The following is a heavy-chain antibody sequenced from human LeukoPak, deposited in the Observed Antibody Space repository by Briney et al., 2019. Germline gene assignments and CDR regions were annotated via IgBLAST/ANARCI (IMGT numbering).Heavy chain of an antibody. J-gene: IGHJ3*02. D-gene: IGHD1-14*01. CDR3: AEGEIANRNPFTFDI. Sequence: PGGSLRLSCAASGFTFSSYEMNWVRQAPGKGLEWVSYISSSGSTIYYADSVKGRFTISRDNAKNSLYLQMNSLRAEDTAVYYCAEGEIANRNPFTFDIWGQGTMVTVSS. V-gene: IGHV3-48*03. CDR1: GFTFSSYE. CDR2: ISSSGSTI.